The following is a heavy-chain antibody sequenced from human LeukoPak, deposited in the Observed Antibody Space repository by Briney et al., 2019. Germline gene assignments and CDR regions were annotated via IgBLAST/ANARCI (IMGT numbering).Heavy chain of an antibody. D-gene: IGHD4-17*01. V-gene: IGHV3-7*01. Sequence: GGSLRLSCAASGFTFSSYWMSWVRQAPGKGLEWVANIKQDGSEKYNVDSVKGRFTISRDNAKNSLYLQMNSLRADDTAVYYCARDDSSDYVPFAYWGQGTLVTVSS. CDR1: GFTFSSYW. CDR2: IKQDGSEK. CDR3: ARDDSSDYVPFAY. J-gene: IGHJ4*02.